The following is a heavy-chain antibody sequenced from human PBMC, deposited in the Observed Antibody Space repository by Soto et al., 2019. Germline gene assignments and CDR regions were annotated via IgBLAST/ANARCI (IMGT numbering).Heavy chain of an antibody. CDR1: GFTFSDYG. V-gene: IGHV3-23*01. CDR2: VSGRGGST. D-gene: IGHD3-22*01. J-gene: IGHJ4*02. CDR3: AKVGGYFHSSGYPNY. Sequence: EVQLLESGGGLVQPGGSLRLSCAASGFTFSDYGMSWVRQAPGKGLGGVAVVSGRGGSTSYADSVKGRFTISRDNAKNTLDLQMNSLRADDAAVYYCAKVGGYFHSSGYPNYWGQGALVTVSS.